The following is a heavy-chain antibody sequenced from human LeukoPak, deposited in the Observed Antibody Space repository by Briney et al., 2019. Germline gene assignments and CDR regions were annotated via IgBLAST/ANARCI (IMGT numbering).Heavy chain of an antibody. CDR3: AKVSRRFGVKKPHDY. D-gene: IGHD3-10*01. Sequence: PGGSLRLSCAASGFTFSSYAMSWVRQAPGKGLEWVSAISGSGGSTYYADSVKGRFTISRDNSKNTLYLQMNSLRAEDTAVYYCAKVSRRFGVKKPHDYWGQGTLVTVSS. J-gene: IGHJ4*02. CDR1: GFTFSSYA. V-gene: IGHV3-23*01. CDR2: ISGSGGST.